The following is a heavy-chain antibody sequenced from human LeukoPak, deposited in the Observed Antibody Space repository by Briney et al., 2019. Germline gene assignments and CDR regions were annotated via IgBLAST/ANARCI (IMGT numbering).Heavy chain of an antibody. CDR2: IRYDGSNK. Sequence: GGSLRLSCAASGFTFSSYGMHWVRQAPGKGLEWVAFIRYDGSNKYYADSVKGRFTISRDNSKNTLYLQMNSLRAEDTAVYYCAKDLITIFPGPFDYWGQGTLVTVSS. D-gene: IGHD3-3*01. J-gene: IGHJ4*02. CDR3: AKDLITIFPGPFDY. CDR1: GFTFSSYG. V-gene: IGHV3-30*02.